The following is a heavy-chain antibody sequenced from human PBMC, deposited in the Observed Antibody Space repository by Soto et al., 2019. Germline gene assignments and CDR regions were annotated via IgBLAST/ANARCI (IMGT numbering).Heavy chain of an antibody. V-gene: IGHV3-23*01. D-gene: IGHD6-13*01. J-gene: IGHJ4*02. CDR1: GFTFYSYA. CDR3: AKDGKVAAAAQNF. Sequence: GGSLRLSCAASGFTFYSYALSWVRQAPGKGLEWVSTLSDTGDVTYYADFVRGRFTISRDTSKNTLFLQMNSLTAEDTAVYYCAKDGKVAAAAQNFWGQGTQVTVSS. CDR2: LSDTGDVT.